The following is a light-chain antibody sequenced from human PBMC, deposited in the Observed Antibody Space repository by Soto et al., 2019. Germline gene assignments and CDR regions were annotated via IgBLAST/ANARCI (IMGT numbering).Light chain of an antibody. CDR1: QSVSSN. J-gene: IGKJ1*01. V-gene: IGKV3-15*01. CDR3: QQHNNWPPWT. Sequence: EIVMTQSPATLSVSPGERATLSCRASQSVSSNLAWYQQKPGQAPRLLMYGASTRATGIPDRFSGSGSGTEFTLTISSLQSEDFAVYYCQQHNNWPPWTFSHGTEVVIK. CDR2: GAS.